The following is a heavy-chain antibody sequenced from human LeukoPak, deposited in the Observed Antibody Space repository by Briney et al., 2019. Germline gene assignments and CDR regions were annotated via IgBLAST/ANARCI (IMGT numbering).Heavy chain of an antibody. D-gene: IGHD6-6*01. V-gene: IGHV5-51*01. Sequence: GESLKICCKASGYSFTNYWIGCVRQMPGKGLEWMGIIYPGDSDTRYSPSFQGQVTISADKSISTAYLQWGALTAADTAMYYCARAPCRYDGVSDFDFWGQGTLVTVYS. CDR3: ARAPCRYDGVSDFDF. J-gene: IGHJ4*02. CDR1: GYSFTNYW. CDR2: IYPGDSDT.